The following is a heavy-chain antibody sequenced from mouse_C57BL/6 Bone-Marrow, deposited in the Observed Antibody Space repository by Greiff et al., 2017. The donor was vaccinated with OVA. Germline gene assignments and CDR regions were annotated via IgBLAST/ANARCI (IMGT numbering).Heavy chain of an antibody. CDR3: TRPIYYGNYSWYFDV. CDR1: GYTFTDYE. Sequence: VQLQESGAELVRPGASVTLSCKASGYTFTDYEMHWVKQTPVHGLEWIGAIDPETGGTAYNQKFKGKAILTADKSSSTAYMELRSLTSEDSAVYYCTRPIYYGNYSWYFDVWGTGTTVTVSS. D-gene: IGHD2-1*01. J-gene: IGHJ1*03. CDR2: IDPETGGT. V-gene: IGHV1-15*01.